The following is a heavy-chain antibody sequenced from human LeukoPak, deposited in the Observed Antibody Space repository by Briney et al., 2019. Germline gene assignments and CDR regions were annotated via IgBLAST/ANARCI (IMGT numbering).Heavy chain of an antibody. CDR2: IYSGGST. Sequence: GGSLRLSCAASGFTVSSNYMSWVRQAPGKGLEWVSVIYSGGSTYYADSVKGRFTISRGNSKNTLYLQMNSLRAEDTAVYYCARVLSDCGGDCYPKYYYYYYGMDVWGQGTTVTVSS. V-gene: IGHV3-66*01. CDR1: GFTVSSNY. CDR3: ARVLSDCGGDCYPKYYYYYYGMDV. D-gene: IGHD2-21*02. J-gene: IGHJ6*02.